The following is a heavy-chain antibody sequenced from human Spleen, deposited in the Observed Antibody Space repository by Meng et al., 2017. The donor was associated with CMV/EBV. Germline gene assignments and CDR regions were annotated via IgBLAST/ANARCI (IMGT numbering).Heavy chain of an antibody. J-gene: IGHJ4*02. CDR2: INPNSGDT. Sequence: ASVKVSCKASGYIFIAYHMYWVRQAPGQGLEYMGWINPNSGDTNYAQKIQGRVTMTRDTSISTVYMELSRLRSDDTGVYYCAREGGGYDSVGHAIDYWGQGTLVTVSS. CDR1: GYIFIAYH. D-gene: IGHD2-15*01. CDR3: AREGGGYDSVGHAIDY. V-gene: IGHV1-2*02.